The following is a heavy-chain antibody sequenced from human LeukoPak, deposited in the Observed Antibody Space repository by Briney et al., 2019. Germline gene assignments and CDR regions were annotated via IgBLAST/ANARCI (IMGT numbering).Heavy chain of an antibody. Sequence: PGGSLRLSCAASGFTFSSYAMSWVRQAPGNGLEWVSAISGSGGSTYFADSVKGRFTISRDNSKNTLFLQMNSLRAEDTAVYYCAKVEGWELRGGWFDPWGQGTLVTVSS. CDR3: AKVEGWELRGGWFDP. CDR1: GFTFSSYA. CDR2: ISGSGGST. D-gene: IGHD1-26*01. V-gene: IGHV3-23*01. J-gene: IGHJ5*02.